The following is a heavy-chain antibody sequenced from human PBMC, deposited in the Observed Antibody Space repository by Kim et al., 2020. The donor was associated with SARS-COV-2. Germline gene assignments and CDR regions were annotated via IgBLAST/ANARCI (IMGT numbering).Heavy chain of an antibody. Sequence: GGSLRLSCAASGFTFNNYSMTWVRQAPGKGLEWVSYISSSSSAIAYADYVKGRITISRDNAKNSLYLQMNSLRDEDTAVYYCARELIGESSLYYYYGMDVWGQGTTVTVSS. D-gene: IGHD3-10*01. V-gene: IGHV3-48*02. CDR3: ARELIGESSLYYYYGMDV. J-gene: IGHJ6*02. CDR2: ISSSSSAI. CDR1: GFTFNNYS.